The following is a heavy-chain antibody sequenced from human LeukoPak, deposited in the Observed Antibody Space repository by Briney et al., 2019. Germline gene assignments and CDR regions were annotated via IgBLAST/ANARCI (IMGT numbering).Heavy chain of an antibody. V-gene: IGHV3-21*01. CDR3: ARDTTSSHPVDAFDI. Sequence: GGSLRLSCAASGFTFSSYTMNWVRQAPGKGLEWVSSISSSSSYIYYADSVKGRFTISRDNAKNSLYLQMNSLRAEDTTVYYCARDTTSSHPVDAFDIWGQGTMVTVSS. CDR2: ISSSSSYI. J-gene: IGHJ3*02. D-gene: IGHD2/OR15-2a*01. CDR1: GFTFSSYT.